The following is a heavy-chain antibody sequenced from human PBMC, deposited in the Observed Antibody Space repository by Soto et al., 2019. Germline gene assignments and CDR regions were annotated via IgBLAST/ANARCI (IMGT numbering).Heavy chain of an antibody. CDR1: GFTFSSYA. V-gene: IGHV3-23*01. Sequence: EGQLLESGGGLVQPGGSLRLSCAASGFTFSSYAMSWVRQAPGKGLEWVSGISGRGGSTYYADSVTGRFTISRDNSKNTLYLQMNSLRAEDTAVYYCAKVWWLPDHDAFDIWGQGTMVIVSS. CDR3: AKVWWLPDHDAFDI. J-gene: IGHJ3*02. CDR2: ISGRGGST. D-gene: IGHD2-21*01.